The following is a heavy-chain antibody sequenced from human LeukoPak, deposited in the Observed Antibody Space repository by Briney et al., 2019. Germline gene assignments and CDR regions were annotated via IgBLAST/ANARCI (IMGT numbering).Heavy chain of an antibody. CDR3: ARVREAVGINWYFDL. D-gene: IGHD6-13*01. CDR1: VFTFTNYD. J-gene: IGHJ2*01. CDR2: IGTAGDR. Sequence: GGSLRLSCAASVFTFTNYDMQWVRQSTGKALEWVSAIGTAGDRYYAGSVKGRLTISREDAKDSLYLHMNNLRGGDAAVYYCARVREAVGINWYFDLWGRGTLVTVSS. V-gene: IGHV3-13*04.